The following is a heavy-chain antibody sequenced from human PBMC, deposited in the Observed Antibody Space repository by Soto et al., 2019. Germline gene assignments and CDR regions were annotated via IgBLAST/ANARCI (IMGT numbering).Heavy chain of an antibody. V-gene: IGHV3-30*18. CDR1: GFTFSSYG. CDR2: ISYDGSNK. CDR3: AKSPSRTSGIFGGMNV. Sequence: GGSLRLSCAASGFTFSSYGMHWVRQAPGKGLEWVAVISYDGSNKYYADSVKGRFTISRDNSKNTLYLQMNSLRAEDTAVYYCAKSPSRTSGIFGGMNVWAKGPRSPSP. D-gene: IGHD3-3*01. J-gene: IGHJ6*02.